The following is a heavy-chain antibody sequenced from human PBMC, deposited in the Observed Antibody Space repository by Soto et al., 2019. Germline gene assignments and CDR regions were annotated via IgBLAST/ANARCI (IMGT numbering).Heavy chain of an antibody. CDR1: GFTFSSYA. CDR3: AKAGIAAAGPTPLTSYFDY. CDR2: ISGSGGST. Sequence: PGGSLRLSCAASGFTFSSYAMSWVLQAPWKGLEWVSAISGSGGSTYYADSVKGRFTISRDNSKNTLYLQMNSLRAEDTAVYYCAKAGIAAAGPTPLTSYFDYWGQGTLVTVSS. V-gene: IGHV3-23*01. J-gene: IGHJ4*02. D-gene: IGHD6-13*01.